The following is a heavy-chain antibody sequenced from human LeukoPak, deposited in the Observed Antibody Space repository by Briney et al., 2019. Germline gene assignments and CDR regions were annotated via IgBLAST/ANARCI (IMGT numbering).Heavy chain of an antibody. D-gene: IGHD3-22*01. CDR2: ISAYNGNT. V-gene: IGHV1-18*01. Sequence: GASVKVSCKASGCTFTSYGISWVRQAPGQGLEWMGWISAYNGNTNYAQKLQGRVTMTTDTSTSTAYMELRSLRSDDTAVYYCARRRHYYDSSGYYSIDYWGQGTLVTVSS. J-gene: IGHJ4*02. CDR3: ARRRHYYDSSGYYSIDY. CDR1: GCTFTSYG.